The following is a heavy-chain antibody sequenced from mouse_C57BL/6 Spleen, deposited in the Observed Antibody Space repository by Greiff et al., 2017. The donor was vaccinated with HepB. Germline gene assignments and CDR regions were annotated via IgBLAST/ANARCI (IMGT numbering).Heavy chain of an antibody. CDR3: ARRGLRYYFDY. D-gene: IGHD3-1*01. J-gene: IGHJ2*01. CDR1: GYTFTDYY. V-gene: IGHV1-76*01. CDR2: IYPGSGNT. Sequence: VKLQQSGAELVRPGASVKLSCKASGYTFTDYYINWVKQRPGQGLEWIARIYPGSGNTYYNEKFKGKATLTAEKSSSTAYMQLSSLTSEDSAVYFCARRGLRYYFDYWGQGTTLTVSS.